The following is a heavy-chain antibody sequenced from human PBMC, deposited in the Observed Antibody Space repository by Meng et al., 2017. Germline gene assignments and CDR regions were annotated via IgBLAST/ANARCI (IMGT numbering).Heavy chain of an antibody. CDR3: ARKSTMVRGIYNWFDP. J-gene: IGHJ5*02. CDR2: INHSGST. V-gene: IGHV4-34*01. D-gene: IGHD3-10*01. Sequence: QVQLQQWGAGLLKPSETLSLTCAVYGGSFSGYYWSWIRQPPGKGLEWIGEINHSGSTNYNPSLKSRVTISVDTSKNQFSLKLSSVTAADTAVYYCARKSTMVRGIYNWFDPWGQGTLVTVSS. CDR1: GGSFSGYY.